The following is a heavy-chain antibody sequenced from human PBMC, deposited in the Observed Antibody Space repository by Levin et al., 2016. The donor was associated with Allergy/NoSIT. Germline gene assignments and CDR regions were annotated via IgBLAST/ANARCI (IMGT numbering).Heavy chain of an antibody. CDR2: IYSGGST. CDR3: ARERYYYDSSGYYRYYFDY. J-gene: IGHJ4*02. V-gene: IGHV3-53*01. D-gene: IGHD3-22*01. Sequence: VRQMPGKGLEWVSVIYSGGSTYYADSVKGRFTISRDNSKNTLYLQMNSLRAEDTAVYYCARERYYYDSSGYYRYYFDYWGQGTLVTVSS.